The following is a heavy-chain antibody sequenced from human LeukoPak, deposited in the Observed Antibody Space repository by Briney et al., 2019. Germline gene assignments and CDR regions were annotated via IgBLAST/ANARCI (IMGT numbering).Heavy chain of an antibody. CDR1: GYTFTSYY. V-gene: IGHV1-46*01. D-gene: IGHD2-15*01. CDR2: INPSGGST. Sequence: ASVKVSCKASGYTFTSYYMHWVRQAPGQGLEWMGIINPSGGSTSYAQKFQGRVTMTRDMSTSTVYMELSSLRSEDTAVYYCARDSRYCSGGSCNYYYYYYMDVWGKGTTVTVSS. J-gene: IGHJ6*03. CDR3: ARDSRYCSGGSCNYYYYYYMDV.